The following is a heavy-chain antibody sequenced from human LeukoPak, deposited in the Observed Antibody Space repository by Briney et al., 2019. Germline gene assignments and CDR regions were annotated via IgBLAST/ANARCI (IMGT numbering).Heavy chain of an antibody. J-gene: IGHJ4*02. CDR2: IYISGST. V-gene: IGHV4-4*07. Sequence: PSETLSLTCTVSGGSISSYCWSWIRQPAGKGLEWIGRIYISGSTSYNPSLNSRVTMSVETSKNQFSLYLSSVTAADTAVYHSARAEYGGNSGFWGLFDYWGQGTLVTVSS. D-gene: IGHD4-23*01. CDR3: ARAEYGGNSGFWGLFDY. CDR1: GGSISSYC.